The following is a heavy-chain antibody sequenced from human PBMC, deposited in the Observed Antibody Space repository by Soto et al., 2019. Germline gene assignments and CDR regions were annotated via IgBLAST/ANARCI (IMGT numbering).Heavy chain of an antibody. CDR3: ARVIAVGATGFDY. CDR1: GGTFSSYA. Sequence: GASVKVSCKASGGTFSSYAISCVRPAPGQGLEWMGGIIPIFGTANYAQKFQGRVTITADKSTSTAYMELSSLRSEDTAVYYCARVIAVGATGFDYWGQGTLVTVSS. V-gene: IGHV1-69*06. J-gene: IGHJ4*02. CDR2: IIPIFGTA. D-gene: IGHD1-26*01.